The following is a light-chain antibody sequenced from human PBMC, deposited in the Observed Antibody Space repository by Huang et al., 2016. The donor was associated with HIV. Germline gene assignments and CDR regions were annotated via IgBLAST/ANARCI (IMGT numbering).Light chain of an antibody. J-gene: IGKJ2*01. CDR1: QRISDY. Sequence: DIQMTQSPSSLSASVGDRVTITCRASQRISDYLNWYQQKQGKAPKLLIFAASSLQSGVPSRFSGSGSGTDFTLTISSLQPEDFATYYCQQSDSTPYTFGQGTKLEIK. V-gene: IGKV1-39*01. CDR3: QQSDSTPYT. CDR2: AAS.